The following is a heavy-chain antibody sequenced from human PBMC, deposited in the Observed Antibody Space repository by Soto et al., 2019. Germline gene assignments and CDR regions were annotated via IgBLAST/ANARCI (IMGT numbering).Heavy chain of an antibody. Sequence: GGSLRLSCAASGFTFSDYYMSWIRQAPGKGLEWVSYISSSGSTIYYADSVKGRFTISRDNAKNSLYLQMNSLRAEDTAVYYCARDPPITMVRGPVDYWGQGTLVTVSS. V-gene: IGHV3-11*01. D-gene: IGHD3-10*01. CDR3: ARDPPITMVRGPVDY. CDR1: GFTFSDYY. J-gene: IGHJ4*02. CDR2: ISSSGSTI.